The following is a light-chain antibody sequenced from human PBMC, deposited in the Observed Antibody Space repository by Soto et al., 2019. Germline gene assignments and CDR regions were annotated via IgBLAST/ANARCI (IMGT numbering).Light chain of an antibody. Sequence: QSALTQPASVSGSPGQSIIISCTGARTDVDGYDYVTWYQQHPGQAPKLMIYDVNNRPSGVSHRFSGSKSGDTASLTISGLQAEDDADYYCSSYTASAPFYIFGTGTKLTVL. V-gene: IGLV2-14*03. CDR2: DVN. CDR1: RTDVDGYDY. CDR3: SSYTASAPFYI. J-gene: IGLJ1*01.